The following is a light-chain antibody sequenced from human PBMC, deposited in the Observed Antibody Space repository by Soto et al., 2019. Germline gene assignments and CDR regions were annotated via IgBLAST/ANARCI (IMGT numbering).Light chain of an antibody. CDR1: QSISSW. J-gene: IGKJ1*01. CDR2: KAS. CDR3: QQYNSYPWT. Sequence: DIPMTQSPSTLYASVGDRVTITCRASQSISSWLAWYQQKPGKAPKLLIYKASSLESGVPSRFSGSGSGTEFTLTISSLQPDDFATYYCQQYNSYPWTFGQWTKVEIK. V-gene: IGKV1-5*03.